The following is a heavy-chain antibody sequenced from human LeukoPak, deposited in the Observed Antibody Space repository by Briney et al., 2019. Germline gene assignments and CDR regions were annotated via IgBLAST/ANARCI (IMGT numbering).Heavy chain of an antibody. CDR2: ISGSGGST. Sequence: GGSLRLSCAASGFTFSSYAMSWVRQAPGKGLEWVSAISGSGGSTYYTDSVKGRSTISRDNSKNTLYMQMNSARAKDTAVYYCAGGPLPSGWYLPFDYWGQGTLVTVSS. V-gene: IGHV3-23*01. CDR1: GFTFSSYA. J-gene: IGHJ4*02. D-gene: IGHD6-19*01. CDR3: AGGPLPSGWYLPFDY.